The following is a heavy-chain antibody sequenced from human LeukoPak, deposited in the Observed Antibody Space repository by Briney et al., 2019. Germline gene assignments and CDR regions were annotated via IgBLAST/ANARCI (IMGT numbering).Heavy chain of an antibody. D-gene: IGHD2-2*01. Sequence: SETLSLTCTVSGGSISSSSYYWGWIRQPPGKGLEWIGSIYYSGSTYYNPSLKSRVTISVDTSKNQFSLKLSSVTAADTAVYYCARHQTYCSSTSCNLGWFDPWGQGTLVTVSS. J-gene: IGHJ5*02. V-gene: IGHV4-39*01. CDR1: GGSISSSSYY. CDR3: ARHQTYCSSTSCNLGWFDP. CDR2: IYYSGST.